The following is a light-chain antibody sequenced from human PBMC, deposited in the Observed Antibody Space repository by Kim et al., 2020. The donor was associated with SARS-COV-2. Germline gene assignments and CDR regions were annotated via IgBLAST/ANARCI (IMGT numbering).Light chain of an antibody. J-gene: IGKJ1*01. CDR3: LQDYSYPRT. V-gene: IGKV1-6*01. Sequence: ASVGDRVAITCRASQDIRNDLGWYQHKSGQAPKVLIYGASTLQSGVPSRFSGSGSGTDFTLTISSLQPEDFATYYCLQDYSYPRTFGQRTKVDIK. CDR1: QDIRND. CDR2: GAS.